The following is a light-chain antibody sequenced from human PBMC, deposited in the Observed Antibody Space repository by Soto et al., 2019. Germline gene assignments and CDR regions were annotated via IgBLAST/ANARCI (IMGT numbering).Light chain of an antibody. V-gene: IGKV3-11*01. CDR1: QSVSKY. Sequence: EIVLTQSPATLSLSPGESATLSCRASQSVSKYLAWYQQKPGQVPRLLIYDAFNRATGIPVRFSGSGSGTDFTLTISSLEPEDFAVYYCQQRINWPLTFGPGTKVEVK. CDR2: DAF. CDR3: QQRINWPLT. J-gene: IGKJ3*01.